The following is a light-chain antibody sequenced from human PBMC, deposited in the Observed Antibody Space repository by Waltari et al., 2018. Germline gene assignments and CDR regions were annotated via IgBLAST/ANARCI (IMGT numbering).Light chain of an antibody. CDR1: QGVSRS. CDR3: QQYLKLPVT. J-gene: IGKJ1*01. Sequence: EIVLTQSPGTLSLSLGERATVSWRASQGVSRSLAWYQQKPGQAPRLLIYGASTRATGIPDRFSGSGSGTDFSLTISRLEPDDFAVYYCQQYLKLPVTFGQGTTVEI. CDR2: GAS. V-gene: IGKV3-20*01.